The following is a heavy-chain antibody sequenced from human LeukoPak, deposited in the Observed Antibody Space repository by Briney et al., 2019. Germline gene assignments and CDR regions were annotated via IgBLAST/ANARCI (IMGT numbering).Heavy chain of an antibody. D-gene: IGHD4-17*01. CDR3: ATSGYGDLYYFDY. V-gene: IGHV4-59*12. Sequence: PSETLSLTCTVSGGSISSYYWSWIRQPPGKGLEWIGYIYYSGSTNYNPSLKSRVTISVDKSKNQFSLKLTSVTAADTAVYYCATSGYGDLYYFDYWGQGTLVTVSS. J-gene: IGHJ4*02. CDR2: IYYSGST. CDR1: GGSISSYY.